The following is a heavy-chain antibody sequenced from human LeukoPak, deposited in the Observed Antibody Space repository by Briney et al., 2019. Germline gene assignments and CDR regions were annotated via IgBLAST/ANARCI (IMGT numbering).Heavy chain of an antibody. J-gene: IGHJ4*02. CDR2: LNPSGGTT. CDR3: ARDIGGYYDSSAFDY. Sequence: ASVKVSCKTYGYTFTSYYMHWVRQAPGQGLEWMGILNPSGGTTSYSQRFQGRLTMTRDTSTSTVYMELSSLRSDGTAVYYCARDIGGYYDSSAFDYWGQGTLVTVSS. CDR1: GYTFTSYY. D-gene: IGHD3-22*01. V-gene: IGHV1-46*01.